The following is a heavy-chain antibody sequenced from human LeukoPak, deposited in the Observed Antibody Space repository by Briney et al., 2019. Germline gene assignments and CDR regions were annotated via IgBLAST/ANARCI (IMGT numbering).Heavy chain of an antibody. J-gene: IGHJ4*02. CDR1: GFTFSSYG. CDR2: IRYDGSNK. Sequence: GGSLRLSCAASGFTFSSYGMHWVRQAPGKGLGRGALIRYDGSNKYYEDSVKGRFTISRDNSKNTLYLQMNSLRAEDTAVYYCARDTAMATFDYWGQGTLVTASS. V-gene: IGHV3-30*02. CDR3: ARDTAMATFDY. D-gene: IGHD5-18*01.